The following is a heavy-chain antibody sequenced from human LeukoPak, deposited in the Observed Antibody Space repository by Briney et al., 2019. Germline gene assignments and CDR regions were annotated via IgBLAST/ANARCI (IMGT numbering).Heavy chain of an antibody. Sequence: VQPGGSLRLSCEVSGFTLSTYHMYGVRQSPGKGLVWASRIETDGRTTAYADSVKGRFTISRDNAKNTLYLQMNSLRADDTALYYSVGYEWHLPDYWGQGTLVTVSS. CDR2: IETDGRTT. CDR1: GFTLSTYH. D-gene: IGHD3-16*01. V-gene: IGHV3-74*01. CDR3: VGYEWHLPDY. J-gene: IGHJ4*02.